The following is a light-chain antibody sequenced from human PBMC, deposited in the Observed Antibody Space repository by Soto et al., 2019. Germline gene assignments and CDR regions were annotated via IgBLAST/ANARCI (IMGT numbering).Light chain of an antibody. CDR3: SSFTARGV. Sequence: QSVLTQPPTASGSPGQSVTISCTGNINDVGNNNYVSWYQQHPGKAPKLIISEVSKRPSGVPDRFSGSKSGNTASLTVSGLRAEDEADYYCSSFTARGVFGGGTKLTV. J-gene: IGLJ3*02. V-gene: IGLV2-8*01. CDR2: EVS. CDR1: INDVGNNNY.